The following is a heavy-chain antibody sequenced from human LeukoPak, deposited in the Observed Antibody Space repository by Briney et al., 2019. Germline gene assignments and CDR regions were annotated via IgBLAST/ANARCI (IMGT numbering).Heavy chain of an antibody. V-gene: IGHV1-2*02. Sequence: GASVTVSCKASGYTFADYYIHWVRQAPGQGLEWTGWIYPKSGGTNSAQKFQGRVTMTRDTSISTAYMELSRLKFDDTAVYYCARVSTSGYRDWLDPWGQGTVVTVSS. CDR1: GYTFADYY. CDR2: IYPKSGGT. D-gene: IGHD3-9*01. J-gene: IGHJ5*02. CDR3: ARVSTSGYRDWLDP.